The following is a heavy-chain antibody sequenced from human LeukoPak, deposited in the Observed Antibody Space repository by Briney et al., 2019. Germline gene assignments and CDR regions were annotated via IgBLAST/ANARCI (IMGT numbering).Heavy chain of an antibody. CDR2: IKSKTDGGTT. CDR1: GFPFSNAW. J-gene: IGHJ6*02. D-gene: IGHD2-8*01. Sequence: GGSLRLSCAASGFPFSNAWMTWVRQAPGKGLEWVGRIKSKTDGGTTDYAAPVKGRFTISRDDSKNTLYLQMNSLRAEDTAVYYCARGDRYCTNGVCLYGMDVWGQGTTVTVSS. CDR3: ARGDRYCTNGVCLYGMDV. V-gene: IGHV3-15*01.